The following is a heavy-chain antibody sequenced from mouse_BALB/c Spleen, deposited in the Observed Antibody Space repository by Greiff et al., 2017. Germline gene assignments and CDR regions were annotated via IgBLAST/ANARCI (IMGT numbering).Heavy chain of an antibody. CDR3: ARSGDYFDY. CDR2: ISSGSSTI. Sequence: EVQRVESGGGLVQPGGSRKLSCAASGFTFSSFGMHWVRQAPEKGLEWVAYISSGSSTIYYADTVKGRFTISRDNPKNTLFLQMTSLRSEDTAMYYCARSGDYFDYWGQGTTLTVSS. D-gene: IGHD3-2*02. CDR1: GFTFSSFG. J-gene: IGHJ2*01. V-gene: IGHV5-17*02.